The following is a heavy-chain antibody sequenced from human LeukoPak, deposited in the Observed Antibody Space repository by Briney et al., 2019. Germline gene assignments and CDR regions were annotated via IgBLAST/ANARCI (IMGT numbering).Heavy chain of an antibody. Sequence: SETLSLNCTVSGGSISSGSYYWSWIRQPAGKGLEWIGRIYTSGSTNYNPSLKIRVTISVYTSKNQFSLKLSSVTAADTAVYYCAREGNYYDSSGQPYFQHWGKGTLVTVSS. CDR1: GGSISSGSYY. CDR2: IYTSGST. D-gene: IGHD3-22*01. CDR3: AREGNYYDSSGQPYFQH. J-gene: IGHJ1*01. V-gene: IGHV4-61*02.